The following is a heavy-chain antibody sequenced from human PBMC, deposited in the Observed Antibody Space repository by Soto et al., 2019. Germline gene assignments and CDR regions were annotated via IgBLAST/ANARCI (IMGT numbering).Heavy chain of an antibody. CDR3: ARLRYCSSTSCGGRGYYYYMDV. CDR1: GGSISSYY. D-gene: IGHD2-2*01. Sequence: SETLSLTCTVSGGSISSYYWSWIRQPQGKGLEWIGYIYYSGSTNYNPSLKSRVTISVDTSKNQFSLKLSSVTAADTAVYYCARLRYCSSTSCGGRGYYYYMDVWGKGTTVTVSS. CDR2: IYYSGST. V-gene: IGHV4-59*08. J-gene: IGHJ6*03.